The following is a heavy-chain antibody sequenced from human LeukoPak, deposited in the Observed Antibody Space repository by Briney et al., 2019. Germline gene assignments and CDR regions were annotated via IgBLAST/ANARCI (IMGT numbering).Heavy chain of an antibody. CDR1: GGPFTSYA. D-gene: IGHD6-19*01. J-gene: IGHJ4*02. V-gene: IGHV1-69*13. Sequence: ASVKVSCKASGGPFTSYAISWVRQAPGQGLEWIGEIIPIFGTSNYAQKSQGRVTITADESTSTAHMELSSLRPEDTAIYYCARGLAAMEGEFSDSWGQGTLVTVSS. CDR3: ARGLAAMEGEFSDS. CDR2: IIPIFGTS.